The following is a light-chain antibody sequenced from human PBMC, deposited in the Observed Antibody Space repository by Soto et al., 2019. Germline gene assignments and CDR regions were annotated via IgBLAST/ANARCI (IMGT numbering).Light chain of an antibody. J-gene: IGLJ3*02. Sequence: QSALTQPPSASGSPGQSVTISCTGTSSDVGGLNSVSWYQQHPGKAPKLMIYEVNKRPSGVPDRFSGSKSGNTASLTVSGLQAEDEADYYCSSYADSSNLVFGGGTKLTVL. CDR2: EVN. CDR3: SSYADSSNLV. CDR1: SSDVGGLNS. V-gene: IGLV2-8*01.